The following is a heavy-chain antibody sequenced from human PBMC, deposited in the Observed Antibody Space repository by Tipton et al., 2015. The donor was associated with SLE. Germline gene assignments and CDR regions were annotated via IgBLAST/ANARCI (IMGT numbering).Heavy chain of an antibody. J-gene: IGHJ1*01. CDR2: INHSGST. Sequence: TLSLTCAVYGGSFSGYYWSWIRQPPGKGLEWIGEINHSGSTNYNPSLKSRVTISVDTSKNQFSLKLSSVTAADTAVYYCASLVGAARGAEYFQHWGHGTLVTVSS. D-gene: IGHD1-26*01. V-gene: IGHV4-34*01. CDR1: GGSFSGYY. CDR3: ASLVGAARGAEYFQH.